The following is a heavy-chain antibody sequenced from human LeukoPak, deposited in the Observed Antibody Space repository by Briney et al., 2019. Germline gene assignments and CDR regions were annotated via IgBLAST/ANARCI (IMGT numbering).Heavy chain of an antibody. Sequence: GGSLRLSCAASGFTFNTYSMNWLRQAPGKGLEWVSFITGSSSYIYYTDSVKGRFTISRDNAKNSLFLQMNSLRDEDTAVYYCASGFSSSPYFDYWGQGTLVTVSS. CDR1: GFTFNTYS. J-gene: IGHJ4*02. D-gene: IGHD6-6*01. CDR2: ITGSSSYI. V-gene: IGHV3-21*01. CDR3: ASGFSSSPYFDY.